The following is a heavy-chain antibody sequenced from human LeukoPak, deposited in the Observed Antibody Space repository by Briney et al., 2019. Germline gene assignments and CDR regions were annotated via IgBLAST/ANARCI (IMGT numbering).Heavy chain of an antibody. CDR3: AKDLPQYYDFWSGYYGGFDY. Sequence: PAGSLRLSCAASGFTFEDYAMHWVRQGPGKGLEWVSLISGNGNNIYYADSVKGRFTISRDNSKNSLYLQMNSLRTEDTALYYCAKDLPQYYDFWSGYYGGFDYWGQGTLVTVSS. CDR1: GFTFEDYA. D-gene: IGHD3-3*01. J-gene: IGHJ4*02. CDR2: ISGNGNNI. V-gene: IGHV3-43*02.